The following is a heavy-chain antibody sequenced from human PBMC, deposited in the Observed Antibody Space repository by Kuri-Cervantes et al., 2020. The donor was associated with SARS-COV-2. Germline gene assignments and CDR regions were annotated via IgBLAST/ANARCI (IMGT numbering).Heavy chain of an antibody. CDR1: GGTFSSYA. CDR3: ASTIFGVDNWFDP. Sequence: SVKVSCKASGGTFSSYAISWVRQAPGQGLEWMGRIIPILGTANYAQKFQGRVTITADKSTSTAFMELSSLRSDDTAVYYCASTIFGVDNWFDPWGQGTLVTVSS. J-gene: IGHJ5*02. CDR2: IIPILGTA. V-gene: IGHV1-69*04. D-gene: IGHD3-3*01.